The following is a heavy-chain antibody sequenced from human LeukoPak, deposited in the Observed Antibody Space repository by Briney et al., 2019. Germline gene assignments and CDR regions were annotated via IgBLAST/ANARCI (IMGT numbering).Heavy chain of an antibody. D-gene: IGHD4-17*01. J-gene: IGHJ4*02. CDR3: ARIPRKATVPKGYFDY. V-gene: IGHV4-38-2*01. Sequence: SETLSLTCAVSGYSISNDYYWAWIRQPPGKGLEWIGSIYHSGITHYNPSLKSRVTISVDTSKDQFSLKLSSVTAADTAVYYCARIPRKATVPKGYFDYWGQGTLVTVSS. CDR1: GYSISNDYY. CDR2: IYHSGIT.